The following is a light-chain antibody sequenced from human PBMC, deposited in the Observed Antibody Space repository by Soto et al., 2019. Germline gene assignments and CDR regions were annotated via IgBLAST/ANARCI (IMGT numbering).Light chain of an antibody. CDR3: QQYRT. J-gene: IGKJ1*01. CDR2: EAS. CDR1: QGVSSSS. V-gene: IGKV3D-20*02. Sequence: EIVLTQSPATLSLSPGERATLSCRASQGVSSSSLAWYQQNPGQAPRLLIYEASSRATGIPDRFSGSGSGTDFTLTISRLEPEDFAVYYCQQYRTFGQGTKVDIK.